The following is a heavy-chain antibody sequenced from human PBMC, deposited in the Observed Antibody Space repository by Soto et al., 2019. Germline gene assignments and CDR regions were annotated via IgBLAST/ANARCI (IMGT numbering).Heavy chain of an antibody. Sequence: GESLKISCAASGFTFSSYSMNWVRQAPGKGLEWVSYISSSSSTIYYADSVKGRFTISRDNAKNSLYLQMNSLRAEDTAVYYCARDSRRYSSSWDAFDIWGQGTMVTVSS. CDR1: GFTFSSYS. J-gene: IGHJ3*02. CDR3: ARDSRRYSSSWDAFDI. D-gene: IGHD6-13*01. V-gene: IGHV3-48*04. CDR2: ISSSSSTI.